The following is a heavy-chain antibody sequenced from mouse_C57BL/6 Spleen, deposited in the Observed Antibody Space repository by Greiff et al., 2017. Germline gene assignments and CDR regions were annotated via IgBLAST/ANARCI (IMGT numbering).Heavy chain of an antibody. CDR3: ARRGYDYVDY. CDR1: GYTFTSYW. V-gene: IGHV1-50*01. Sequence: QVQLQQPGAELVKPGASVKLSCKASGYTFTSYWMQWVKQRPGQGLEWIGEIDPSDSYTNYNQKFKGKATLTVDTSSSTAYMQLSSLTSEDSAVYYCARRGYDYVDYGGQGTTLTVSS. CDR2: IDPSDSYT. J-gene: IGHJ2*01.